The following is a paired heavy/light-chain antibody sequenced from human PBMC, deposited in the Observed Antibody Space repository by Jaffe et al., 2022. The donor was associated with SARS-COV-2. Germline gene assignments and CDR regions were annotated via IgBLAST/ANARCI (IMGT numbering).Light chain of an antibody. CDR3: SSYTSSSTLV. CDR1: SSDVGGYNY. V-gene: IGLV2-14*01. CDR2: EVS. J-gene: IGLJ2*01. Sequence: QSALTQPASVSGSPGQSITISCTGTSSDVGGYNYVSWYQLHPGKAPKLMIYEVSHRPSGVPDRFSGSKSGNTASLTVSGLQAEDEADYYCSSYTSSSTLVFGGGTKLTVL.
Heavy chain of an antibody. CDR2: IWYDGSNK. CDR1: GFSFSNYG. J-gene: IGHJ6*02. V-gene: IGHV3-33*01. D-gene: IGHD3-10*01. Sequence: QGQLLESGGGVVQPGRSLRLSCAASGFSFSNYGMHWVRQAPGKGLEWVAIIWYDGSNKYYADSVKGRFTISRDNSKNTLYLQMNSLRAEDTAVYYCARDIKWAYYGSGSYWVGGMDVWGQGTTVTVSS. CDR3: ARDIKWAYYGSGSYWVGGMDV.